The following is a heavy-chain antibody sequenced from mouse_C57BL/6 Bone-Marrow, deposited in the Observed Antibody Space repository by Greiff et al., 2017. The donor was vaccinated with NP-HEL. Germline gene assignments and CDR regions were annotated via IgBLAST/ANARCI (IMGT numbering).Heavy chain of an antibody. CDR2: IRNKANGYTT. D-gene: IGHD1-1*01. CDR3: ARSYYCGSSYPLAMDY. Sequence: EVKLLESGGGLVQPGGSLSLSCAASGFTFTDYYMSWVRQPPGKALEWLGFIRNKANGYTTEYSASVKGRFTISRSNSQSILYLQRNALRTEDSATDYCARSYYCGSSYPLAMDYWGRGTSVTVSS. V-gene: IGHV7-3*01. J-gene: IGHJ4*01. CDR1: GFTFTDYY.